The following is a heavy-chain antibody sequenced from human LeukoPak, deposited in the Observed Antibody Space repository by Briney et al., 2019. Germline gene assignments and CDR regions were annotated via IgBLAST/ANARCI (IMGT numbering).Heavy chain of an antibody. Sequence: AGGSLRLSCAASGFTFSSYSMNWVRQAPGKGLGWVSSISSSSSYIYYADSVKGRFTISRDNAKNSLYLQMNSLRAEDTAVYYCAKDLVRITMVRGVIGGYYGMDVWGQGTTVTVSS. J-gene: IGHJ6*02. CDR1: GFTFSSYS. CDR2: ISSSSSYI. CDR3: AKDLVRITMVRGVIGGYYGMDV. V-gene: IGHV3-21*01. D-gene: IGHD3-10*01.